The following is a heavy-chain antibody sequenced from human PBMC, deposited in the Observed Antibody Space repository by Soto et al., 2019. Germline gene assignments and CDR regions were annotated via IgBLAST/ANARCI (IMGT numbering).Heavy chain of an antibody. J-gene: IGHJ5*02. CDR3: ARQGSRRSPLGANTNWFDP. Sequence: SETLSLTCTVSGGSITSSSYYWGWIRQPPGKGLEWIGSIYYSGSTYYNPSLKSRVTISVDTSKNQFSLKLTSVTAADTAVYYCARQGSRRSPLGANTNWFDPWGQGTLVTVSS. CDR1: GGSITSSSYY. V-gene: IGHV4-39*01. D-gene: IGHD1-26*01. CDR2: IYYSGST.